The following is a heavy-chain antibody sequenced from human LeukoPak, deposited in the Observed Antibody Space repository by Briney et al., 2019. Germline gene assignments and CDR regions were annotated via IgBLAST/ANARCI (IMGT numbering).Heavy chain of an antibody. V-gene: IGHV5-51*01. J-gene: IGHJ6*02. CDR1: GYSFATHW. CDR3: ARHLARYGMDV. CDR2: IYPVDSDT. Sequence: GESLKISCKGSGYSFATHWIAWVRQVPGKGLEWIGVIYPVDSDTRYSPSFQGQVTISVDKSTSTAYLQWSSLKASDTAMYYCARHLARYGMDVWDQGTTVTVSS.